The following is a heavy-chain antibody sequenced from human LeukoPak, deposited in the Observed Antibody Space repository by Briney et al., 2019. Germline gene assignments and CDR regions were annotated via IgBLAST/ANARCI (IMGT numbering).Heavy chain of an antibody. Sequence: SETQSLTCTVSGSSINSTSYFCGWIRQPPRKGLERIGSIYYSGSTYFNPSLQSRVTISVATSKNQFALKLWAVTAADRALYLSAKHGVYRRSQGPMMDYWGQGAPVTVSS. D-gene: IGHD6-6*01. V-gene: IGHV4-39*01. CDR2: IYYSGST. CDR3: AKHGVYRRSQGPMMDY. CDR1: GSSINSTSYF. J-gene: IGHJ4*02.